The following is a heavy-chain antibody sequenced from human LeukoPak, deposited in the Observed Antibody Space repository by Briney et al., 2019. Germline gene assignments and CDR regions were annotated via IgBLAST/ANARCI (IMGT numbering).Heavy chain of an antibody. V-gene: IGHV4-59*01. CDR2: IYYSGST. D-gene: IGHD3-3*01. Sequence: PSETLSLTCTVSGGSISSYYWSWIRQPPGKGLEWIGYIYYSGSTNYNPSLKSRVTISVDTSKNQFSLKLSSVTAADTAVYYCARGITWLFYDYWGQGTLVTVSS. CDR3: ARGITWLFYDY. CDR1: GGSISSYY. J-gene: IGHJ4*02.